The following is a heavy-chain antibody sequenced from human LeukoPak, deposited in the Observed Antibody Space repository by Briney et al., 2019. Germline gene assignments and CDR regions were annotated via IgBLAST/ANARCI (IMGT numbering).Heavy chain of an antibody. D-gene: IGHD6-19*01. CDR1: GFTFSSYE. J-gene: IGHJ4*02. CDR2: ISSSGSTI. Sequence: GGSLRLSCAASGFTFSSYEMDWVRQAPGKGLEWVSYISSSGSTIYYADSVKGRFTISRDNAKNSLYLQMNSLRAEDTAVYYCARLRAVAGTPFDYWGQGTLVTVSS. V-gene: IGHV3-48*03. CDR3: ARLRAVAGTPFDY.